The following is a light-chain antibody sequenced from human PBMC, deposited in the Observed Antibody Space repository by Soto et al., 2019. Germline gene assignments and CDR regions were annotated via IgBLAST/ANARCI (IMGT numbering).Light chain of an antibody. CDR1: NSNIGSNT. CDR2: NNN. J-gene: IGLJ2*01. V-gene: IGLV1-44*01. CDR3: ATWDDSLNGLV. Sequence: QAVVTQPPSASGTLGHRVTISCSGSNSNIGSNTVNWYRQLPGTAPKLLIHNNNQWPSGVPERFSASKSGTSASLAISGLQSDDEADYYCATWDDSLNGLVFGGGTQLTVL.